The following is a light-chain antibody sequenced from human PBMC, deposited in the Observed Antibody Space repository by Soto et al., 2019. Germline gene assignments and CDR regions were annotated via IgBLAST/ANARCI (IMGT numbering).Light chain of an antibody. CDR3: RQRSNWPLT. V-gene: IGKV3-11*01. Sequence: EIVLTQSPATLSLSPGERATLSCRASQSVSSYLAWYQQKPGQAPRLLIYDASNGSTGIPARFSGSGSGTDFTLTISSLEPEDFAVYYCRQRSNWPLTFGTGTKVDSK. CDR2: DAS. J-gene: IGKJ3*01. CDR1: QSVSSY.